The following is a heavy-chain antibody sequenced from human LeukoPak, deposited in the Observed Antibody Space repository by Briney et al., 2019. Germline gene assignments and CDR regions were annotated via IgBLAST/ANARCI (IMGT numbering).Heavy chain of an antibody. CDR1: GYTFNNYY. J-gene: IGHJ6*03. CDR2: INPNSGGT. V-gene: IGHV1-2*02. D-gene: IGHD6-25*01. Sequence: GASVKVSCKASGYTFNNYYMHWVRQAPGQGLEWMGWINPNSGGTNYAQKFQGRVTMTRDTSISTAYMELSRLRSDDTAVYYCARGAATYYYYYYMDVWGKGTTVTVSS. CDR3: ARGAATYYYYYYMDV.